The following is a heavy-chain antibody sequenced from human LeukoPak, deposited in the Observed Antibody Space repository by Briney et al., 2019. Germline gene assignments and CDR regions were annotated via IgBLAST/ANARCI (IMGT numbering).Heavy chain of an antibody. Sequence: PGGSLRLSCAASGFTFSSYAMSWVRQAPGKGLEWVSAISGSGSSTCYADSVKGRFTISRDNSKNTLYLQMNSLRAEDTAVYYCAKGYYYDSSVKYYFDYWGQGTLVTVSS. J-gene: IGHJ4*02. D-gene: IGHD3-22*01. CDR1: GFTFSSYA. CDR2: ISGSGSST. CDR3: AKGYYYDSSVKYYFDY. V-gene: IGHV3-23*01.